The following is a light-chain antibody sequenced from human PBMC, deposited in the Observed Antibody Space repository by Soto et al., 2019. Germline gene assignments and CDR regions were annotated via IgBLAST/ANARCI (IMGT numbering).Light chain of an antibody. CDR2: EVS. CDR3: SSYTSSSTLV. J-gene: IGLJ3*02. Sequence: QSALTQPASVSGSPGPSITISCTGTSCDVGGYNYVSWYQQHTGKAPKLMIYEVSNGPSGVSNRFSGSKSGNTASLTISGLQAEDEADYYCSSYTSSSTLVFGGGTKLTVL. V-gene: IGLV2-14*01. CDR1: SCDVGGYNY.